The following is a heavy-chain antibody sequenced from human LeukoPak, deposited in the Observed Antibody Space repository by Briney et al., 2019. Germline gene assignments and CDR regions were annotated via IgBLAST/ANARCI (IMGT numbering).Heavy chain of an antibody. CDR1: GGSISTYY. J-gene: IGHJ4*02. CDR3: ARRAENDFWSGFDY. Sequence: SETLSLTCTVSGGSISTYYWSWIRQPPGKGLEWIGYIYYSGSTNYNPSLKSRVTISVDTSKNQFSLKLSSVTAADTAVYYCARRAENDFWSGFDYWGQGTLVTVSS. CDR2: IYYSGST. V-gene: IGHV4-59*01. D-gene: IGHD3-3*01.